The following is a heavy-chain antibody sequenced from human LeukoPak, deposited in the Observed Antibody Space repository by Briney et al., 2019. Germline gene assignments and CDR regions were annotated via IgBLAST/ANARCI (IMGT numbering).Heavy chain of an antibody. D-gene: IGHD1-26*01. V-gene: IGHV1-8*01. CDR2: MNPNSGST. CDR1: GYTFTSYD. J-gene: IGHJ4*02. CDR3: ARDSDSGSYYDVRLLDY. Sequence: ASVKVSCKASGYTFTSYDINWVRQATGQGLEWMGWMNPNSGSTGYAQKFQGRVTMTRNTSISTAYMELSSLRSEDTAVYYCARDSDSGSYYDVRLLDYWGQGTLVTVSS.